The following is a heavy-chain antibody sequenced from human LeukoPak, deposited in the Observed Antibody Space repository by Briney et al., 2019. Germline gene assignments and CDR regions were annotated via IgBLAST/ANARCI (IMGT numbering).Heavy chain of an antibody. Sequence: GRSPRLSCAASVFTFDEYAMHWVRHAPGKGLERVSGICWNSRSIGYADYVKGRFTISRDNAKNSLYLQMHRLRAEDTALYYCAKDRVPSIAAAGPFDYWGQGTLVTVSS. D-gene: IGHD6-13*01. V-gene: IGHV3-9*01. J-gene: IGHJ4*02. CDR3: AKDRVPSIAAAGPFDY. CDR2: ICWNSRSI. CDR1: VFTFDEYA.